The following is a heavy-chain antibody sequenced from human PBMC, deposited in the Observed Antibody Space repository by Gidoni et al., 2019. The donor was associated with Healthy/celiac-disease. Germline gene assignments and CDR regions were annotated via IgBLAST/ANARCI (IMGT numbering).Heavy chain of an antibody. CDR1: GGSISSSSYY. D-gene: IGHD3-3*01. Sequence: QLQLQESGPGLVKPSETLSLTCTVPGGSISSSSYYWGWVRQPPGKGLEWIGSIYYSGSTYYNPSLKSRVTISVDTSKTQFSLKLSSVTAADTAVYYCARGSTITIFGVVPNWFDPWGQGTLVTVSS. CDR3: ARGSTITIFGVVPNWFDP. J-gene: IGHJ5*02. V-gene: IGHV4-39*07. CDR2: IYYSGST.